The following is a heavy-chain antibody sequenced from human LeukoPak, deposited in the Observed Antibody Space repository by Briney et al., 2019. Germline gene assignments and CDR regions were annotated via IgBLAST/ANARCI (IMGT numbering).Heavy chain of an antibody. CDR3: ARALSSYSYGYSY. D-gene: IGHD5-18*01. CDR1: GFTFSSYA. Sequence: GGSLRLSCAASGFTFSSYAMHWVRQAPGKGLEYVSAISSNGGSTYYANSVKGRFTISRDNSKNTLYLQMGSLRAEDTAVYYCARALSSYSYGYSYWGQGTLVTVSS. J-gene: IGHJ4*02. CDR2: ISSNGGST. V-gene: IGHV3-64*01.